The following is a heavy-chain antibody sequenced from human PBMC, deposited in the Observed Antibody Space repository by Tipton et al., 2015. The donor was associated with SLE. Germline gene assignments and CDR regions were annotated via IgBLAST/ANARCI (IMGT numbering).Heavy chain of an antibody. CDR2: IYHSGST. Sequence: TLSLTCTVSGYSISSGFYWGWIRQPPGKGLEWIGNIYHSGSTFYNPSLKSRVTISVDTSKNQFSLKLSSVTAADTAVYYCARDGEYSYGSFDYWGQGTLVTVSS. V-gene: IGHV4-38-2*02. D-gene: IGHD5-18*01. CDR3: ARDGEYSYGSFDY. CDR1: GYSISSGFY. J-gene: IGHJ4*02.